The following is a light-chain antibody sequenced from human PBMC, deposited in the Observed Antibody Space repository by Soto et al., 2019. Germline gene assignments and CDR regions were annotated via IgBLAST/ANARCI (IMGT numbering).Light chain of an antibody. CDR3: SSYTSSSTL. J-gene: IGLJ1*01. V-gene: IGLV2-14*01. CDR2: EVS. Sequence: QSVLTQPASVSGSPGQSITFSCTGTSSDVGSYNYVSCYQQHPGKAPKLMIYEVSDRPSGISSRFSGSKSGNTASLTISGLQTEDEADYYCSSYTSSSTLFGTGTKVTVL. CDR1: SSDVGSYNY.